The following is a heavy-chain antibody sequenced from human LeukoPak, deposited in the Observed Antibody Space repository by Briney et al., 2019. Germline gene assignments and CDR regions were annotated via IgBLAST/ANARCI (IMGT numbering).Heavy chain of an antibody. CDR1: SGSISTSSYC. Sequence: SETLSLTCTVSSGSISTSSYCWGWIRKPPGKGLEWIGSISYSGTTYYNPSLKSRVTISVDTSNNQFSLRLTSVTAADTAVYFCARHPSSAWHADYWGHGTLVTVSS. CDR3: ARHPSSAWHADY. D-gene: IGHD6-25*01. V-gene: IGHV4-39*01. CDR2: ISYSGTT. J-gene: IGHJ4*01.